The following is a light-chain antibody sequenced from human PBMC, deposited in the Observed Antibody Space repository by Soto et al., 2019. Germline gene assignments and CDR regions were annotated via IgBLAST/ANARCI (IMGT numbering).Light chain of an antibody. CDR2: AAA. CDR3: HQSYSTPPWT. J-gene: IGKJ1*01. Sequence: DIQMTQSPSSLSASVGDRVTITCRATQSINSYSNWYPQKPGKAPKLLIYAAASLQSGVPSRFSGSGSGTDFTLTISSLPPEDFATYYCHQSYSTPPWTFGQGTKVEIK. CDR1: QSINSY. V-gene: IGKV1-39*01.